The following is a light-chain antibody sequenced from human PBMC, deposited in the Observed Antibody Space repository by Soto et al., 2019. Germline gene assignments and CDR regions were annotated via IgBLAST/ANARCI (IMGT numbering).Light chain of an antibody. CDR1: SSNIGAGYD. Sequence: QSLLTQPPSVSGAPGQRVTISCTGSSSNIGAGYDVHWYQHLPGTAPKLLIYVNSNRPSGVPDRFSGSKSGTSASLAITGLRAEDEAGYYCQSYDSSLSGVVFGGGTKLTVL. CDR2: VNS. J-gene: IGLJ2*01. V-gene: IGLV1-40*01. CDR3: QSYDSSLSGVV.